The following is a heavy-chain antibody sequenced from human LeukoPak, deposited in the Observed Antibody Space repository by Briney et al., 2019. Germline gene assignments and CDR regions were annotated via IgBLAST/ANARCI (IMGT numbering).Heavy chain of an antibody. CDR1: GVFINSNTYS. D-gene: IGHD2-15*01. Sequence: SETLSLTCTVSGVFINSNTYSWGWIRQPPGGGLEWIGTISYTGDTYYNSSLKSRVTISVDTSKNQFSLKLSSVTAADTAVYYCARVGSGGCSGGSCYSPNYYYYYMDVWGKGTTVTASS. CDR2: ISYTGDT. J-gene: IGHJ6*03. V-gene: IGHV4-39*07. CDR3: ARVGSGGCSGGSCYSPNYYYYYMDV.